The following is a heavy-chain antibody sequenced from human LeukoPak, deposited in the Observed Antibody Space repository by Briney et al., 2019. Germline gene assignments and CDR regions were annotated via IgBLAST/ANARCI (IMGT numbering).Heavy chain of an antibody. CDR3: ARDLGYGDPFDY. Sequence: SETLSLTCTVSSGSISSNYWNWIRQPPGKGLEWIGYIYYSGSTNYNPSLKSRVTISVDTSNNQFSLKLSSVTAADTAVYYCARDLGYGDPFDYWGQGTLVTVSS. CDR1: SGSISSNY. J-gene: IGHJ4*02. D-gene: IGHD4-17*01. V-gene: IGHV4-59*01. CDR2: IYYSGST.